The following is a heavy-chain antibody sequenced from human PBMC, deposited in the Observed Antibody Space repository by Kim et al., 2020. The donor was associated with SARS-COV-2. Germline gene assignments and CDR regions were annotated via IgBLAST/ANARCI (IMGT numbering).Heavy chain of an antibody. V-gene: IGHV4-59*13. CDR2: IYYSGST. CDR3: ARLRYYDILTGSGAAFDI. J-gene: IGHJ3*02. CDR1: GGSISSYY. D-gene: IGHD3-9*01. Sequence: SETLSLTCTVSGGSISSYYWSWIRQPPGKGLEWIGYIYYSGSTNYNPSLKSRVTISVDTAKNQFSLKLSSVTAADTAVYYCARLRYYDILTGSGAAFDIWGQGTMLTVSS.